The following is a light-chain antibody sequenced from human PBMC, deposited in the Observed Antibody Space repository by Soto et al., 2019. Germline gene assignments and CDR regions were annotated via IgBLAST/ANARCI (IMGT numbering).Light chain of an antibody. Sequence: SYELTQPLSVSVALGQTARITCGGNNIGIKNVHWYQQKPGQAPVLVIYGNTNRPSGIPERFSGSNSGNTATLTSSRAQAGDEDDFYCQVWDSSTVHVIFGGGTKLTVL. V-gene: IGLV3-9*01. CDR1: NIGIKN. CDR2: GNT. CDR3: QVWDSSTVHVI. J-gene: IGLJ2*01.